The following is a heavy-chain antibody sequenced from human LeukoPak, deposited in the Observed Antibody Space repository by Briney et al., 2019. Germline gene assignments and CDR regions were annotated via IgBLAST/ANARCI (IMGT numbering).Heavy chain of an antibody. D-gene: IGHD2-2*02. CDR2: ISSSSSYI. Sequence: GGSLRLSCAASGFTFSSYSMNWVRQAPGKGLEWVSSISSSSSYIYYADSLKGRFTISRDNAKNSLYLQMNSLRAEDTAVYYCAREVPAAIEDAFDIWGQGTMVTVSS. CDR3: AREVPAAIEDAFDI. V-gene: IGHV3-21*01. CDR1: GFTFSSYS. J-gene: IGHJ3*02.